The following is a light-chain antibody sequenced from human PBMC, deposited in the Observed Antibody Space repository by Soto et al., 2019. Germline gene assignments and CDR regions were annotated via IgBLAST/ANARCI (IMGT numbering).Light chain of an antibody. J-gene: IGLJ1*01. CDR1: SSDVGGYNY. V-gene: IGLV2-14*01. Sequence: QSVLTQPASVSGSPGQSITISCTGTSSDVGGYNYVSWYQQHPGKAPKLMIYEVSDRPSGVSNRFSGSKSGNTASLTISGFQAEDEADYYCSSYTSSSPFLFGTGTKVTVL. CDR2: EVS. CDR3: SSYTSSSPFL.